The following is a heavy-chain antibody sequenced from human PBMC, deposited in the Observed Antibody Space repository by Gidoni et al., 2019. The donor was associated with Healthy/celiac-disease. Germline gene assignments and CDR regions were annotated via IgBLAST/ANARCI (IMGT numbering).Heavy chain of an antibody. CDR2: ISSSSSYI. Sequence: EVQLVESGGGLVKPGGSLRLSCAASGFTFSSYSMNWVRQAPGKGLEWVSSISSSSSYIYYADSVKGRFTISRDNAKNSLYLQMNSLRAEDTAVYYCATAQYSSSSGIDYWGQGTLVTVSS. V-gene: IGHV3-21*01. CDR3: ATAQYSSSSGIDY. D-gene: IGHD6-6*01. J-gene: IGHJ4*02. CDR1: GFTFSSYS.